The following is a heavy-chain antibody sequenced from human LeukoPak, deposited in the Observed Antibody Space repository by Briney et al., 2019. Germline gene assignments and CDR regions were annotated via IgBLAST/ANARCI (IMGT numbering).Heavy chain of an antibody. Sequence: EASVKVSCKASGGTFSSYAISWVRQAPGQGLEWMGGIIPIFGTANYAQKFQGRVTITTDESTSTAYMELSSLRSEDTAVYYCAIRTLRFSLPDYWGQGTLVTVSS. D-gene: IGHD3-3*01. J-gene: IGHJ4*02. CDR1: GGTFSSYA. V-gene: IGHV1-69*05. CDR3: AIRTLRFSLPDY. CDR2: IIPIFGTA.